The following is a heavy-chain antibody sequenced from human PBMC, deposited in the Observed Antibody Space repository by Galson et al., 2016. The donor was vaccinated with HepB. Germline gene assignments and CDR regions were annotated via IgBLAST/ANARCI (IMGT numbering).Heavy chain of an antibody. CDR2: ISTYSGNT. CDR3: ARDVQYRFAS. Sequence: SVKVSCKASGYTFTTSGISWVRQAPGQGLERMGWISTYSGNTKYAQKFQGGLTLTTESSTTTAYMELRSLRFDDTALYYCARDVQYRFASWGQGTLVTVSA. J-gene: IGHJ4*02. V-gene: IGHV1-18*01. CDR1: GYTFTTSG. D-gene: IGHD2/OR15-2a*01.